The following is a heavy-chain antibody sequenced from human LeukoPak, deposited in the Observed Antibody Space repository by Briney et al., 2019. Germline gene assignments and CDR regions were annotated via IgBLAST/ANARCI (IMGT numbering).Heavy chain of an antibody. CDR3: ARDPAYGSDNKLYYYGMDV. V-gene: IGHV1-69*04. J-gene: IGHJ6*02. CDR2: IIPILGIA. Sequence: ASVKVSCKASGGTFSSYAISWVRQAPGQGLEWMGRIIPILGIANYAQKFPGRVTITADKSTSTAYMELSSLRSEDTAVYYCARDPAYGSDNKLYYYGMDVWGQGTTVTVSS. D-gene: IGHD3-10*01. CDR1: GGTFSSYA.